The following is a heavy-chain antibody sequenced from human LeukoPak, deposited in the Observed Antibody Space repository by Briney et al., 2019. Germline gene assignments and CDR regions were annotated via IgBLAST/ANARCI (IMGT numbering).Heavy chain of an antibody. J-gene: IGHJ3*02. Sequence: SETLSLTCSVSGDSISSTNYYWGWNRPSPGKGLQWIGSISYSGSSYYNPSLKSRLTISIDSPRNQLFLKLSSVTAADTAVYFCVVIVPDDAFDIWGQGTMVTVSA. CDR3: VVIVPDDAFDI. CDR1: GDSISSTNYY. V-gene: IGHV4-39*01. D-gene: IGHD3-22*01. CDR2: ISYSGSS.